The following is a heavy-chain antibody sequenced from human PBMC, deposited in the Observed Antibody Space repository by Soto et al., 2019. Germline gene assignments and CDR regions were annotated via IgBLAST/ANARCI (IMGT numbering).Heavy chain of an antibody. Sequence: EVQLVESGGGVVRPGGSLRLSCAASGFTFDDYGMSWVRQAPGKGLEWVSGINWNGGSTGYADSVKGRFTISRDNAKNSLDLQMNSLRAEDTDLYHCARYAVVRGVSVPSKYYYYYMDVWGKGTTVTVSS. D-gene: IGHD3-10*01. V-gene: IGHV3-20*01. CDR2: INWNGGST. CDR3: ARYAVVRGVSVPSKYYYYYMDV. CDR1: GFTFDDYG. J-gene: IGHJ6*03.